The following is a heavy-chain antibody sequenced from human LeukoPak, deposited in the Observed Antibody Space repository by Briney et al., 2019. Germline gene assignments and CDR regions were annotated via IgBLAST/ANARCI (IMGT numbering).Heavy chain of an antibody. Sequence: PGGSLRLSCEASGFTFNTYWMHWVRQAPAKGLVWVSRISPNGDKTNYADSVKGRFTLSRDTAKSTLYLQMGSLSAEDTAVYYCVRAPGGGSYGYFDWWGQGTLVTVSS. CDR1: GFTFNTYW. CDR3: VRAPGGGSYGYFDW. V-gene: IGHV3-74*01. J-gene: IGHJ4*02. CDR2: ISPNGDKT. D-gene: IGHD6-19*01.